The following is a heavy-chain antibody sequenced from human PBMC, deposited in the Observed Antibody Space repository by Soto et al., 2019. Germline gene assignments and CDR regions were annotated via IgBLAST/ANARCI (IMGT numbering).Heavy chain of an antibody. CDR1: GFTFDDYA. D-gene: IGHD6-6*01. J-gene: IGHJ5*02. Sequence: EVQLVESGGSLVQPGRSLRLSCAPSGFTFDDYAMHWVRQAPGKGLEWVSGVSWNSGSIDYADSVKGRFTISRDNAKNSLYLQMNSLRAEDTAVYYCARGRAARLWFDPWGQGTLVTVS. V-gene: IGHV3-9*01. CDR3: ARGRAARLWFDP. CDR2: VSWNSGSI.